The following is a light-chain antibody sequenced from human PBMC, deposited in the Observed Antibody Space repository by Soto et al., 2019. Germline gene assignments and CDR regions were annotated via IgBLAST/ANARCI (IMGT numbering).Light chain of an antibody. Sequence: DIQMTQSPSTLSASVGARVTITCRASQSISSWLAWYQQKPGKAPKLLIYKASGLESGVPSRFSGSGSGTDFTLTISSLQPDDFANYYCQQYNSYSPLTFGGGTKVDIK. CDR1: QSISSW. V-gene: IGKV1-5*03. CDR3: QQYNSYSPLT. CDR2: KAS. J-gene: IGKJ4*01.